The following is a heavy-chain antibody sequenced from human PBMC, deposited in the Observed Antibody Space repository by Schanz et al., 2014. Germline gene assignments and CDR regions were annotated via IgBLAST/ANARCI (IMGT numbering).Heavy chain of an antibody. CDR2: ISGSGGNT. J-gene: IGHJ4*02. CDR3: AKDAENTAMITDYFDY. Sequence: EVHLLDSGGGLVQPGESLRLSCAASGFTFSSYAMSWVRQAPGKGLEWVSIISGSGGNTYYADAVRGRFTISRDNSKTTVYLQMNSLRAEDTAVYYCAKDAENTAMITDYFDYWGQGTLVTVSS. V-gene: IGHV3-23*01. D-gene: IGHD5-18*01. CDR1: GFTFSSYA.